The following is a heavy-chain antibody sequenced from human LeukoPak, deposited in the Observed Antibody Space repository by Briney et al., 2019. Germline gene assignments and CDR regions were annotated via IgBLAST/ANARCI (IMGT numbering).Heavy chain of an antibody. D-gene: IGHD6-19*01. V-gene: IGHV4-61*02. CDR1: GGSISSGSYY. CDR3: ARDAGYSSGWYPGYFDY. J-gene: IGHJ4*02. Sequence: SETLSLTCTVSGGSISSGSYYWSWIRQPAGKGLEWIGRIYTSGSTNYNPSLKSRVTMSVDTSKNQFSLKLSSVTAADTAVYYCARDAGYSSGWYPGYFDYWGQGTLVTVSS. CDR2: IYTSGST.